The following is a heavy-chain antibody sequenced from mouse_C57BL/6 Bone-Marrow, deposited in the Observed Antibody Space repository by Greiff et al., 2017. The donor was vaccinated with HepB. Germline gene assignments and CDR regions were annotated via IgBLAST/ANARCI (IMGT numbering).Heavy chain of an antibody. Sequence: QVQLKQPGAELVRPGSSVKLSCKASGYTFTSYWMHWVKQRPIQGLEWIGNIDPSDSETHYNQKFKDKATLTVDKSSSTAYMQLSSLTSEDSAVYYCAAMIKDYYYAMDYWGQGTSVTVSS. CDR1: GYTFTSYW. J-gene: IGHJ4*01. CDR3: AAMIKDYYYAMDY. D-gene: IGHD2-4*01. CDR2: IDPSDSET. V-gene: IGHV1-52*01.